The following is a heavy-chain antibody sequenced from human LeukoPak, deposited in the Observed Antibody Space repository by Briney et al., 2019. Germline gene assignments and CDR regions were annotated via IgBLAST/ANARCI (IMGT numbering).Heavy chain of an antibody. J-gene: IGHJ4*02. CDR3: AGVSHTSSWYYFDY. Sequence: PGGSLRLSCAASGFTFSSYSMNWVRQAPGMGLEWVSSISSSGTYIYYADSVKGRFTISRDNAKNSLYLQMNSLRAEDTAVYYCAGVSHTSSWYYFDYWGQGTLVTLSS. CDR1: GFTFSSYS. D-gene: IGHD6-13*01. CDR2: ISSSGTYI. V-gene: IGHV3-21*01.